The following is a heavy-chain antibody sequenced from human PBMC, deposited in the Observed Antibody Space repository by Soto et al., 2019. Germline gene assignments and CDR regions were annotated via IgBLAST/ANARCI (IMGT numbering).Heavy chain of an antibody. D-gene: IGHD3-9*01. J-gene: IGHJ6*02. CDR2: IYHSGST. CDR1: GGSISSSNW. V-gene: IGHV4-4*02. CDR3: ARQGPLRRYDILTGYQISGLYYYYGMDV. Sequence: SETLSLTCAVSGGSISSSNWWSWVRQPPGKGLEWIGEIYHSGSTNYNPSLESRVTISVDTSKNQFSLKLSSVTAADTAVYYCARQGPLRRYDILTGYQISGLYYYYGMDVWGQGTTVT.